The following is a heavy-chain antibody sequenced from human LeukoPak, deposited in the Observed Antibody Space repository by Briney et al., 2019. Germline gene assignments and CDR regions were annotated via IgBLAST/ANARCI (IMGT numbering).Heavy chain of an antibody. J-gene: IGHJ3*02. Sequence: SETLSLTCTVSGGSMISSSHYWGWIRQPPGKGLEWIGSIYYSGSIYHNPSLKSRVTISIDTSKSQFSLRLSSVTAADTAVYYCARDRAEWQYYFDTSGDYYVGDSFDIWGQGTVVTVSS. CDR1: GGSMISSSHY. CDR3: ARDRAEWQYYFDTSGDYYVGDSFDI. D-gene: IGHD3-22*01. V-gene: IGHV4-39*07. CDR2: IYYSGSI.